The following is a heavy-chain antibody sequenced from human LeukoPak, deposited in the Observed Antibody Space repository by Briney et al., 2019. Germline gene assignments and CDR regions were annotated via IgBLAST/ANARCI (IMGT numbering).Heavy chain of an antibody. CDR1: GGSISSYY. V-gene: IGHV4-4*07. Sequence: PSETLSLTCTVSGGSISSYYWSWIRQPAGKGLEWIGRIYTSGSTNYNPSLKSRVTMSVDTSKNQFSLKLSSVTAADTAVYYCARVNDFWSGYNWFDPWGQGTLVTVSS. CDR2: IYTSGST. CDR3: ARVNDFWSGYNWFDP. J-gene: IGHJ5*02. D-gene: IGHD3-3*01.